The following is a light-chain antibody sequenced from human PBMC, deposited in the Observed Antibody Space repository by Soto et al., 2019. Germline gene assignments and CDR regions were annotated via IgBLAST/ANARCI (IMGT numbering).Light chain of an antibody. CDR2: ANS. CDR1: SSNFGAGYD. Sequence: QSVLTQPPSVSGAPGQTVTISCSGTSSNFGAGYDAHGYQQLPGTAPKLPIYANSNRPSGVPDRVSGSKSGTSASLAITGLQAEDEADYYCQSYDNSLSGSRVFGGGTKLTVL. V-gene: IGLV1-40*01. CDR3: QSYDNSLSGSRV. J-gene: IGLJ3*02.